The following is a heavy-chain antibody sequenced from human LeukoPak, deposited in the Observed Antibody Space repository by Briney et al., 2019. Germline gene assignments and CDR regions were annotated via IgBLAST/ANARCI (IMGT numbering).Heavy chain of an antibody. CDR1: GYSFTSYW. Sequence: GESLKISCKGSGYSFTSYWIGWVRQMPGKGLEWMGIIYPGDSDTRYSPSFQGQVTISADKSICTAYLQWSSLKASDTAMYYCARTYDSSGYYYPNWFDPWGQGTLVTVSS. J-gene: IGHJ5*02. V-gene: IGHV5-51*01. CDR3: ARTYDSSGYYYPNWFDP. D-gene: IGHD3-22*01. CDR2: IYPGDSDT.